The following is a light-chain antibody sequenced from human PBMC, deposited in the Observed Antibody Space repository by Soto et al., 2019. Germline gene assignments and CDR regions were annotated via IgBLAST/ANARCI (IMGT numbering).Light chain of an antibody. CDR1: SSDIGEYDY. Sequence: QSVLTQPASVSGSPGQSITISCTGSSSDIGEYDYVSWYQQHPGKAPKVLISEVSNRPSGVSNRFSGSKSGNTASLTISGLQAEDEADYYCNSYATGNTRVFGTGTKVTVL. V-gene: IGLV2-14*01. CDR3: NSYATGNTRV. CDR2: EVS. J-gene: IGLJ1*01.